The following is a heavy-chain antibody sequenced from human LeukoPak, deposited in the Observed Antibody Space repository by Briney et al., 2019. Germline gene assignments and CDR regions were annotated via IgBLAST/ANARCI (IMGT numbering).Heavy chain of an antibody. Sequence: GGSLRLSCAASGFTFSSYEMNWVRQAPGKGLEWVSYISSSGSTIYYADSVKGRFTISRDNAKNSLYLQMNSLRAEDTAVYYCTRRYPYGSGSYFLDYWGRGTLVTVSS. CDR1: GFTFSSYE. J-gene: IGHJ4*02. CDR3: TRRYPYGSGSYFLDY. D-gene: IGHD3-10*01. CDR2: ISSSGSTI. V-gene: IGHV3-48*03.